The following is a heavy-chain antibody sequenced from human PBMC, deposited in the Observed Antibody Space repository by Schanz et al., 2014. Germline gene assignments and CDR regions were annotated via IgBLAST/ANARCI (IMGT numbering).Heavy chain of an antibody. D-gene: IGHD5-12*01. J-gene: IGHJ3*02. CDR1: GFTFSSYA. CDR2: MIGSGSSV. CDR3: AGAVATIRADSFDI. Sequence: VDLVESGGGVVQPGRSLRLSCAASGFTFSSYAMSWVRQAPGKGLEWVSRMIGSGSSVFYADSVKGRFTISRDNAKNSLYLQMNSLRAEDTAVYYCAGAVATIRADSFDIWGQGTMVAVSS. V-gene: IGHV3-23*04.